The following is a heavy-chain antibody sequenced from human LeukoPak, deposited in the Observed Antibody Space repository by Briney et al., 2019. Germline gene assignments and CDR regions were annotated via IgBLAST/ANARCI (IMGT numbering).Heavy chain of an antibody. CDR2: ISSSSSYI. V-gene: IGHV3-21*01. Sequence: GGSLRLSCAASGFTFSSYSMNWVRQAPGKGLEWVSSISSSSSYIYYADSVKGRFTISRDNAKNSLYLQMTSLRDEDTALYYCVRDHLWAFDIWGQGTVVTVSS. D-gene: IGHD3-3*02. CDR3: VRDHLWAFDI. CDR1: GFTFSSYS. J-gene: IGHJ3*02.